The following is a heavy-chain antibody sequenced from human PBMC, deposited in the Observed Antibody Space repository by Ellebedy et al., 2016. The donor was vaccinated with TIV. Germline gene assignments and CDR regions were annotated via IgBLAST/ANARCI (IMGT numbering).Heavy chain of an antibody. CDR2: IIPIFGTA. J-gene: IGHJ4*02. V-gene: IGHV1-69*13. CDR3: ARLPDSSGRHFDY. D-gene: IGHD3-22*01. CDR1: GGTFSSYA. Sequence: SVKVSCXASGGTFSSYAISWVRQAPGQGLEWMGGIIPIFGTANYAQKFQGRVTITADESTSTAYMELSSLRSEDTAVYYCARLPDSSGRHFDYWGQGTLVTVSS.